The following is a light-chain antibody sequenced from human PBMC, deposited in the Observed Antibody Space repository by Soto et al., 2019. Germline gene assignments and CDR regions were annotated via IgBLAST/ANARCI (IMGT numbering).Light chain of an antibody. CDR3: QQRLT. Sequence: EIVLTQSPATLSLSPGERATHSCRASQSVSSYLAWYQQKPGQAPRLLIYDASNRATGIRGRFSGSGSGTDFTLTISSLEPEDFAVYYCQQRLTFGGGTKVEIK. J-gene: IGKJ4*01. V-gene: IGKV3-11*01. CDR1: QSVSSY. CDR2: DAS.